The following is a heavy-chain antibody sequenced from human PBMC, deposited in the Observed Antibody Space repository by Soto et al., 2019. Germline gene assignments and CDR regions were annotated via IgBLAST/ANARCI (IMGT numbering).Heavy chain of an antibody. CDR3: ARDSSGYYYAFDI. J-gene: IGHJ3*02. Sequence: ASVKVSCKASGGTFSSYTISWVRQAPGQGLEWMGRIIPILGIANYAQKFQGRVTITADKSTSTAYMELSSLRSEDTAVYYCARDSSGYYYAFDIWGQGTMVTVSS. CDR2: IIPILGIA. V-gene: IGHV1-69*04. CDR1: GGTFSSYT. D-gene: IGHD3-22*01.